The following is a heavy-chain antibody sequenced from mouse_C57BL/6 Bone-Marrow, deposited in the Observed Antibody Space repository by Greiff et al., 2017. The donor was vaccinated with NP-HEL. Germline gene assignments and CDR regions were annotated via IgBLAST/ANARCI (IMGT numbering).Heavy chain of an antibody. CDR3: ARHSGTHWYFDV. D-gene: IGHD2-14*01. CDR1: GYTFTSYW. V-gene: IGHV1-59*01. CDR2: IDPSDSYT. J-gene: IGHJ1*03. Sequence: QVQLQQSGAELVRPGTSVKLSCKASGYTFTSYWMHWVKQRPGQGLEWIGVIDPSDSYTNYNQKFKGKATLTVDTSSSTAYMQLSSLTSEDSAVYYCARHSGTHWYFDVWGTGTTVTVSS.